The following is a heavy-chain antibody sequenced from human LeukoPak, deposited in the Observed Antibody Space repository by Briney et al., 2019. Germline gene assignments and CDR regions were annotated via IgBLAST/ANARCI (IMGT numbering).Heavy chain of an antibody. D-gene: IGHD3-22*01. CDR2: ISSNGGST. J-gene: IGHJ3*02. CDR1: GFTFSNFA. V-gene: IGHV3-64*01. Sequence: GGSPRLSCAASGFTFSNFAMHWVRQAPGKGLEYVSVISSNGGSTYYANSVKGRFTISRDNSKNTLYLQMGSLRAEDMAVYYCARETYYYHSSGYYTAFDIWGQGTMVTVSS. CDR3: ARETYYYHSSGYYTAFDI.